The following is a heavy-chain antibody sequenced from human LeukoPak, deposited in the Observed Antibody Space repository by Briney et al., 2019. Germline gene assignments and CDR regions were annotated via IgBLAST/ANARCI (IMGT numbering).Heavy chain of an antibody. CDR2: TYYRSKWYN. CDR1: GDSVSSNSAA. Sequence: SQTLSLTCAISGDSVSSNSAAWNWIRQSPSRGLEWLGRTYYRSKWYNDYAIFVKSRITINPDTSKNQFSLQLNSVTREDTAVYYCAKSTTVTQYFQHWGQGTLVTVSS. V-gene: IGHV6-1*01. D-gene: IGHD4-17*01. CDR3: AKSTTVTQYFQH. J-gene: IGHJ1*01.